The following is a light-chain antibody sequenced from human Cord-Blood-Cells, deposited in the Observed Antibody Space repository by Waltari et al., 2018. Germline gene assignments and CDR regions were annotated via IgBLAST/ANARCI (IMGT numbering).Light chain of an antibody. CDR2: EVS. Sequence: QSALTQPPSASGSPGQSVTISCTGTSSXVGGXXXVSWYQQHPGKAPNLMIYEVSKRPSGVPDRFSGSKSGNTASLTVSGLQAEDEADYYCSSYAGSNNLVFGGGTKLTVL. J-gene: IGLJ3*02. CDR3: SSYAGSNNLV. V-gene: IGLV2-8*01. CDR1: SSXVGGXXX.